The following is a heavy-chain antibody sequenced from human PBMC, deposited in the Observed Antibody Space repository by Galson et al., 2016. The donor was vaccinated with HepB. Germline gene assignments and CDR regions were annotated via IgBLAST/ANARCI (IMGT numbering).Heavy chain of an antibody. CDR1: GFTFTNYD. D-gene: IGHD3-10*01. CDR2: TNIDGNSK. CDR3: TRDYYGSLDH. V-gene: IGHV3-74*01. J-gene: IGHJ4*02. Sequence: SLRLSCAASGFTFTNYDIHWVRQAPGTGLVWVSRTNIDGNSKTYADSVKGRFAISRDNAKNTVHLQMNSLRAEDTAVYYCTRDYYGSLDHWGQGTLATVSS.